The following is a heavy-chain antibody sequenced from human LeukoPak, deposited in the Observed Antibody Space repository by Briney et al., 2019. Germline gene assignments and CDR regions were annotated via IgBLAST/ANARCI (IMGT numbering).Heavy chain of an antibody. J-gene: IGHJ4*02. CDR2: INPSGGST. CDR1: GYTFTSYH. V-gene: IGHV1-46*01. CDR3: ARDRIAQYYFDY. Sequence: GASVKVSCKASGYTFTSYHMHWVRQPPGQGLEWMGIINPSGGSTNYAQKFHGRVTMTRDTSTSTVYMELSSLRSEDTAVYYCARDRIAQYYFDYWGQGTLVTVSS. D-gene: IGHD2-21*01.